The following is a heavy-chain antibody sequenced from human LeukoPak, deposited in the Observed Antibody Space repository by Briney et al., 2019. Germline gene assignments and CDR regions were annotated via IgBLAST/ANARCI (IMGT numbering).Heavy chain of an antibody. CDR2: INHSGST. V-gene: IGHV4-34*01. CDR3: ARGGYSYGYSAGRYGMDV. CDR1: GGSFSGYY. Sequence: SETLSLTCAVYGGSFSGYYWSWIRQPPGKGLEWIGKINHSGSTNYNPSLKSRVTISVDTSKNQFSLKLSSVTAADTAVYYCARGGYSYGYSAGRYGMDVWGQGTTVTVSS. D-gene: IGHD5-18*01. J-gene: IGHJ6*02.